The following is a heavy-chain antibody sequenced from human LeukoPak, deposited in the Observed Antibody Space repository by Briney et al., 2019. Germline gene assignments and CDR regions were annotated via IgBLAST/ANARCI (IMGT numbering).Heavy chain of an antibody. CDR1: GLTFSDYS. CDR3: AKDKGAVTGTFDY. J-gene: IGHJ4*02. CDR2: ISAGGGST. V-gene: IGHV3-23*01. Sequence: GGSLRLSCAASGLTFSDYSMTWVRQAPGKGLFWVSGISAGGGSTYYADSVKGRFTISRDNSRNTLYLQMNSLRAEDTAVYYCAKDKGAVTGTFDYWGQGTLVTVSS. D-gene: IGHD1-14*01.